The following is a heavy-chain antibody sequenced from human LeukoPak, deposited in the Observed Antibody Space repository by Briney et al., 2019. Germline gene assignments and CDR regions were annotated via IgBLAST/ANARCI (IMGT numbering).Heavy chain of an antibody. CDR3: ARDQRSSWSWGPYYYYYMDV. V-gene: IGHV3-7*01. J-gene: IGHJ6*03. Sequence: PGGSLRLSCAASGFTFSSYWMSWVRQAPGKGLEWVANIKQDGSEKYYVDSVKGRFTISRDNAKNSLYLQMNSLRAEDTAVYYCARDQRSSWSWGPYYYYYMDVWGKGTTVTISS. D-gene: IGHD6-13*01. CDR2: IKQDGSEK. CDR1: GFTFSSYW.